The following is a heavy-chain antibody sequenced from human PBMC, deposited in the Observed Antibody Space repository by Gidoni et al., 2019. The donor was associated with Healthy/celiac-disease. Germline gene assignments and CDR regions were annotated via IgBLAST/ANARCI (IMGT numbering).Heavy chain of an antibody. D-gene: IGHD3-10*01. CDR1: GFTFGDYA. J-gene: IGHJ5*02. CDR3: TAYGSGSYDWFDP. CDR2: IRSKAYGGTT. Sequence: EVQLLESGGGLVKPGRSLRLSCTASGFTFGDYAMSWFRQAPGKGLEWVGFIRSKAYGGTTEYAASVKGRFTISRDDSKSIAYLQMNSLKTEDTAVYYCTAYGSGSYDWFDPWGQGTLVTVSS. V-gene: IGHV3-49*05.